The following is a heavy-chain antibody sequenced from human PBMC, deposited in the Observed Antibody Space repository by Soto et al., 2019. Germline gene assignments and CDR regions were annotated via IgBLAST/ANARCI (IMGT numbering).Heavy chain of an antibody. J-gene: IGHJ4*02. CDR3: ARATGADKEDY. CDR2: ISTNGGST. CDR1: GFTFSTYT. D-gene: IGHD3-10*01. V-gene: IGHV3-64*01. Sequence: GGSLRLSCAASGFTFSTYTMHWVRQAPGKGLEYVSGISTNGGSTYYTTSVKGRFTISRDNAKNSLYLQMNSLRAEDTAVYYCARATGADKEDYWGQGTLVTVSS.